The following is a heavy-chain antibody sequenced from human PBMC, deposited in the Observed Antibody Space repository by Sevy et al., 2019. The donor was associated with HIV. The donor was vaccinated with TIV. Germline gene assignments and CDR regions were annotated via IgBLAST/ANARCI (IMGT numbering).Heavy chain of an antibody. D-gene: IGHD3-10*01. V-gene: IGHV3-21*01. CDR2: ISSSSSYI. CDR1: GSTFSSYS. J-gene: IGHJ3*02. Sequence: GGSLRLSCAASGSTFSSYSMNWVRQAPGKGLEWVSSISSSSSYIYYADSVKGRFTISRDNAKNSLYLQMNSLRAEDTAVYYCARDSGEDDAFDIWGQGTMVTVSS. CDR3: ARDSGEDDAFDI.